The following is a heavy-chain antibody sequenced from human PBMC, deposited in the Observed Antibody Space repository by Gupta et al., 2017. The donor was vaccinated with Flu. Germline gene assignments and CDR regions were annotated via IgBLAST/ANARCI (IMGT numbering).Heavy chain of an antibody. CDR3: AHRAFDEYDYWSGVKGGAFDI. J-gene: IGHJ3*02. V-gene: IGHV2-5*02. CDR2: IYWDDEK. D-gene: IGHD3-3*01. Sequence: QITMKESGTTLVRPTQTLTLTCTFSGFSFNTSGVGVGWIRQPPGQALEWLSVIYWDDEKRYRPSLKDRVTITKDTSNSQVVLTMTNMDPVDTAKYYCAHRAFDEYDYWSGVKGGAFDIWGQGTMVTVSS. CDR1: GFSFNTSGVG.